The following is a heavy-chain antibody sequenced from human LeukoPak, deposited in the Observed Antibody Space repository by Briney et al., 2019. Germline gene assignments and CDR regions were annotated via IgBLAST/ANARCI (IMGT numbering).Heavy chain of an antibody. CDR3: ARGSLEWLAHETLNWFDP. J-gene: IGHJ5*02. D-gene: IGHD3-3*01. Sequence: SGTLSLTCAVYGGSFSGYYWSWIRQPPGKGLEWIGEINHSGSTNYNPSLKSRVTISVDTSKNQFSLKLSSVTAADTAVYYCARGSLEWLAHETLNWFDPWGQGTLVTVSS. CDR1: GGSFSGYY. V-gene: IGHV4-34*01. CDR2: INHSGST.